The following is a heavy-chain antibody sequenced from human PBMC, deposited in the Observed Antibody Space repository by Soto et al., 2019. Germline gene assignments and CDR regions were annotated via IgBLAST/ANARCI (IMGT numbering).Heavy chain of an antibody. J-gene: IGHJ4*02. Sequence: GSLRLSCAASGFTFSDYYMSWIRQAPWKGLEWVSYISSSGSTIYYADSVKGRFTISRDNAKNSLYLQMNSLRAEDTAVYYCARVAGIAVAGETYYFDYWGQGTLVTVSS. CDR3: ARVAGIAVAGETYYFDY. CDR1: GFTFSDYY. V-gene: IGHV3-11*01. CDR2: ISSSGSTI. D-gene: IGHD6-19*01.